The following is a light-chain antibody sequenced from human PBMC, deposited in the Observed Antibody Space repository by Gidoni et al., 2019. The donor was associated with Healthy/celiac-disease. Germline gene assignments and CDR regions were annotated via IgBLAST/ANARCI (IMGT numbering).Light chain of an antibody. CDR1: QGISSY. CDR2: AAS. J-gene: IGKJ1*01. Sequence: DIQLTQSPSSLSASVGDRVTITCRASQGISSYLTWYQQKPGKVPKLLIYAASSLQIGVPSRFSGSGSGTDFTLTISSLQPEDFATYYCQQNYSTPWTFGQGTRVEIK. CDR3: QQNYSTPWT. V-gene: IGKV1-39*01.